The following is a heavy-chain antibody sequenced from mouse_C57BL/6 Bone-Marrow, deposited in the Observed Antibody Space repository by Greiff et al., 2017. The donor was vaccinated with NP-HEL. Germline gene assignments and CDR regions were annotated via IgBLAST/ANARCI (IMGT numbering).Heavy chain of an antibody. V-gene: IGHV1-76*01. Sequence: QVQLQQSGAELVRPGASVKLSCKASGYTFADYYINWVKQRPGQGLEWIARIYPGSGNTYYNEKFKGKATLTAEKSSSTAYMQLSSLTSEDSAVYFCARDGIPDYFDYWGQGTTLTVSS. CDR3: ARDGIPDYFDY. J-gene: IGHJ2*01. CDR2: IYPGSGNT. CDR1: GYTFADYY.